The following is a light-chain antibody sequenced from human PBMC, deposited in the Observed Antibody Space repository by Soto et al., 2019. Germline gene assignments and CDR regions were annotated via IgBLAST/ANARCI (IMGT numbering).Light chain of an antibody. CDR3: QQRSNWPPIT. Sequence: EIVLTQSPGTLSLSPGERATLSCRASQSVSSSYLAWYQQKPGQAPRLLIYGASSRATGIPARFSGSGSGTDFTLTISGLEPEDFAVYYCQQRSNWPPITFGQGTRLEIK. CDR1: QSVSSSY. V-gene: IGKV3D-20*02. CDR2: GAS. J-gene: IGKJ5*01.